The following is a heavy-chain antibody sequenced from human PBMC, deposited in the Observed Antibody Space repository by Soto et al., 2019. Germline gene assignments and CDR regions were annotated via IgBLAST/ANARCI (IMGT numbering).Heavy chain of an antibody. D-gene: IGHD1-26*01. CDR3: GRDLRDWYSGSYSYDY. Sequence: EVQLVESGGGLVQPGGSLRLSCAASGFTFSSYWMSWVRQAPGKGLEWGANIKQDGSERYYVDSVKGRFTSSRDNAKNSLYLQMNSLRAEDTAVYYCGRDLRDWYSGSYSYDYWGQGTLVTVSS. J-gene: IGHJ4*02. CDR2: IKQDGSER. CDR1: GFTFSSYW. V-gene: IGHV3-7*04.